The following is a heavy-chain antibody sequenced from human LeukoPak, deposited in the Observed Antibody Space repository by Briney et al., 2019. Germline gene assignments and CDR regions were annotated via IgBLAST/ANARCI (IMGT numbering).Heavy chain of an antibody. Sequence: GGSLRLSCAASGFTFSSYSMNWVRQAPGKGLEWVSAITSSSSYIYYADSVKGRFTISRDNAKNLLYLQMNSLIVEDTAVYYCARARSGYQETDYWGQGTLVTVSA. CDR2: ITSSSSYI. CDR1: GFTFSSYS. D-gene: IGHD3-3*01. CDR3: ARARSGYQETDY. J-gene: IGHJ4*02. V-gene: IGHV3-21*01.